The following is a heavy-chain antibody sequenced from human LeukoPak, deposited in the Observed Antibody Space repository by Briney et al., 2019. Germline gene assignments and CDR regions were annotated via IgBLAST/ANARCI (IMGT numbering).Heavy chain of an antibody. CDR1: GGSFSGYY. J-gene: IGHJ6*03. Sequence: PPETLSLTCAVYGGSFSGYYWSWIRQPPGKGLEWIGEINHSGSTNYNPSLKSRVTISVDTSKNQFSLKLSSVTAADTAVYYCARGRSSMVRGYYYYCMDVWGKGTTVTISS. V-gene: IGHV4-34*01. CDR3: ARGRSSMVRGYYYYCMDV. CDR2: INHSGST. D-gene: IGHD3-10*01.